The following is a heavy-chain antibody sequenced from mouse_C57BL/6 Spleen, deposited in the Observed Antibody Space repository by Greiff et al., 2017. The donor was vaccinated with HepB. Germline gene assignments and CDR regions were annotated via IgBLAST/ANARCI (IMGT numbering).Heavy chain of an antibody. CDR3: ARTYGSSPYYAMDY. D-gene: IGHD1-1*01. V-gene: IGHV1-55*01. CDR1: GYTFTSYW. Sequence: QVQLQQPGAELVKPGASVKMSCKASGYTFTSYWITWVKQRPGQGLEWIGDIYPGSGSTNYNEKFKSKATLTVDTSSSTAYMQLSSLTSEDSAFYYCARTYGSSPYYAMDYWGQGTSVTVSS. CDR2: IYPGSGST. J-gene: IGHJ4*01.